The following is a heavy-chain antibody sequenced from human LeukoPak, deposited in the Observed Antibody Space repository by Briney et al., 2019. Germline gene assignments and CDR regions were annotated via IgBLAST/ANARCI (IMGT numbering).Heavy chain of an antibody. D-gene: IGHD5-18*01. CDR2: ISSSSGII. J-gene: IGHJ4*02. V-gene: IGHV3-48*03. CDR3: ARLHIRGYRYGFDF. CDR1: GFTFNYYE. Sequence: PGGSLRLSCAASGFTFNYYEMNWVRLAPGKGLEWVSYISSSSGIIYYADSVKGRFTISRDNAKNSLHLQMSSLRAEDTARYYCARLHIRGYRYGFDFWGQGSLVTVSP.